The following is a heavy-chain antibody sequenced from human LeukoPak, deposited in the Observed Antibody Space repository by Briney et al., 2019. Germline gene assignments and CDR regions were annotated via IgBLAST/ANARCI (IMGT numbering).Heavy chain of an antibody. Sequence: GGSLRLSCAASGFTFTSHSMNWVRQAPGKGLEWVSSISSGSGYIHYADSLKGRFTISRDNAKNSLYLQMNSLRAEDTAVYYCARGYYYDSSGYWAPFDYWGQGTLVTVSS. CDR2: ISSGSGYI. J-gene: IGHJ4*02. CDR1: GFTFTSHS. V-gene: IGHV3-21*01. CDR3: ARGYYYDSSGYWAPFDY. D-gene: IGHD3-22*01.